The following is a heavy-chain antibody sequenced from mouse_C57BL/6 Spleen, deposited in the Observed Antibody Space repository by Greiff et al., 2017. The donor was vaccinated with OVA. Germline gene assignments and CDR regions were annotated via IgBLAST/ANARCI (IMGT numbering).Heavy chain of an antibody. CDR2: INPSSGYT. CDR3: ARELLRPEVYFDY. V-gene: IGHV1-7*01. Sequence: VQLVESGAELAKPGASVKLSCKASGYTFTSYWMHWVKQRPGQGLEWIGYINPSSGYTKYNQKFKDKATLTADKSSSTAYMQLSSLTYEDSAVYYCARELLRPEVYFDYWGQGTTLTVSS. J-gene: IGHJ2*01. D-gene: IGHD1-2*01. CDR1: GYTFTSYW.